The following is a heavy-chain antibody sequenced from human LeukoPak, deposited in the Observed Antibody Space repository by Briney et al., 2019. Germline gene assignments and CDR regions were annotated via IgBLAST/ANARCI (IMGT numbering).Heavy chain of an antibody. D-gene: IGHD5-12*01. CDR1: GFTFDDYA. Sequence: GGSLRLSCAASGFTFDDYAMHWVRQAPGKGLEWVSLISGDGGSTYYADSMKGRFTISRDNSKNSLCLQMNSLRTEDTALYYCAKVSDIVATYGAFDIWGQGTMVTVSS. CDR2: ISGDGGST. V-gene: IGHV3-43*02. CDR3: AKVSDIVATYGAFDI. J-gene: IGHJ3*02.